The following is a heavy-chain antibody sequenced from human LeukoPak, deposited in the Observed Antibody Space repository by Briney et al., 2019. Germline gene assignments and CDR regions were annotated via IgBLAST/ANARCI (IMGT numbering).Heavy chain of an antibody. D-gene: IGHD3-3*01. CDR1: GYTFTSYY. Sequence: WASVKVSCKASGYTFTSYYMHWVRQAPGQGLEWMGIINPSGGSTSYAQKLQGRVTMTTDTSTSTAYMELRSLRSDDTAVYYCARDGSLYYDFWSGYYTGEWFDPWGQGTLVTVSS. J-gene: IGHJ5*02. CDR3: ARDGSLYYDFWSGYYTGEWFDP. CDR2: INPSGGST. V-gene: IGHV1-46*01.